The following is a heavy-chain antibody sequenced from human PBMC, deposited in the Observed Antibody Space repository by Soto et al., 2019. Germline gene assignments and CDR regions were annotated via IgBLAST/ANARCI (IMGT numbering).Heavy chain of an antibody. CDR1: GFTFSSYA. CDR3: ARGYYYDSSGYADY. Sequence: QVQLVESGGGVVQPGRSLRLSCAASGFTFSSYAMHWVRQAPGKGLEWVAVISYDGGNKYYADSVKGRFTISRDNSKNTLYLQMNSLRAEDTAVYYCARGYYYDSSGYADYWGQGTLVTVSS. V-gene: IGHV3-30-3*01. D-gene: IGHD3-22*01. J-gene: IGHJ4*02. CDR2: ISYDGGNK.